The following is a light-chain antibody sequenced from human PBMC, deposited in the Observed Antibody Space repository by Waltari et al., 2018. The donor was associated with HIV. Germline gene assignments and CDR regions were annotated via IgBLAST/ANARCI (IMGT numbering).Light chain of an antibody. CDR2: WAS. Sequence: DIVMTQSPDSLAVSLGARATITCKSSQSVLYSSNNKNYLAWYQQKPGQPPKLLIYWASTRESGVPDRFSGSGSGTDFTLTISSLQAEDVAVYYFQQYYSTPPFTFGPGTKVDIK. V-gene: IGKV4-1*01. J-gene: IGKJ3*01. CDR3: QQYYSTPPFT. CDR1: QSVLYSSNNKNY.